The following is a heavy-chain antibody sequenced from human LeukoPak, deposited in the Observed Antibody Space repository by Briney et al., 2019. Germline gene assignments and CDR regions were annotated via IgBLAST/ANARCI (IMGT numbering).Heavy chain of an antibody. V-gene: IGHV1-69*05. Sequence: ASVKVSCKASGGTFSSYAISWVRQAPGQGLEWMGGIIPIFGTANYAQKFQGRVTMTTDTSTSTAYMELRSLRSDDTAVYYCARAYSSSFYFQHWGQGTLVTVSS. D-gene: IGHD6-13*01. CDR2: IIPIFGTA. CDR1: GGTFSSYA. CDR3: ARAYSSSFYFQH. J-gene: IGHJ1*01.